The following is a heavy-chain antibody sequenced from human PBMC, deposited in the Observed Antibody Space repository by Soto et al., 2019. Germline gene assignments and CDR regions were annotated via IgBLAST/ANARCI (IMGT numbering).Heavy chain of an antibody. CDR1: GFTFSSYW. J-gene: IGHJ5*02. CDR3: ARNEDQLRDTWFDP. D-gene: IGHD2-2*01. V-gene: IGHV3-7*01. Sequence: PGGSLRLSCAASGFTFSSYWMSRVRQAPGKGLEWVANIKQDGSEKYYVDSVKGRFTISRDNAKNSLYLQMNSLRAEDTAVYYCARNEDQLRDTWFDPWGQGTLVTVSS. CDR2: IKQDGSEK.